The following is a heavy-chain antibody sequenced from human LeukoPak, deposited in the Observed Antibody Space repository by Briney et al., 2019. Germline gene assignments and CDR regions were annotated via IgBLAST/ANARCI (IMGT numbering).Heavy chain of an antibody. J-gene: IGHJ6*03. Sequence: PGGSLRLSCAASGFTFSSSWMTWVRQAPGKGLEWVASIREDGSEKTSVDSVKGRFTISRDNAKNSLYLQMDSLRAEDTAVYYCARQPGGATDYYYYYMDVWGKGTTVTVSS. CDR3: ARQPGGATDYYYYYMDV. CDR2: IREDGSEK. D-gene: IGHD1-26*01. V-gene: IGHV3-7*01. CDR1: GFTFSSSW.